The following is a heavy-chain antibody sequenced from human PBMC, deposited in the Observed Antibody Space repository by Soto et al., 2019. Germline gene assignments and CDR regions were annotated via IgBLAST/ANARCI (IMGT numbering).Heavy chain of an antibody. V-gene: IGHV1-46*01. J-gene: IGHJ4*02. CDR2: INPSGGST. CDR1: GYTFTSYY. D-gene: IGHD6-19*01. Sequence: ASVKVSCKASGYTFTSYYMHWVRQAPGQGLEWMGIINPSGGSTSYAQKFQGRVTMTRDTSTSTVYMELSSLRSEDTAVYYCARDPSSGWSQTLYYFDDWGQGTLVTVSS. CDR3: ARDPSSGWSQTLYYFDD.